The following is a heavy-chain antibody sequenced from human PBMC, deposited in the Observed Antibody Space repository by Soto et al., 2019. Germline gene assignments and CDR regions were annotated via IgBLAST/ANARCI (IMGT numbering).Heavy chain of an antibody. CDR1: GFSLSTTGMG. J-gene: IGHJ4*02. CDR3: ARRDYGDSGSIDRFFDY. CDR2: IYWDDDK. D-gene: IGHD4-17*01. Sequence: SGPTLVNPTQTLTLTCTFSGFSLSTTGMGVGWIRQPPGKALEWLALIYWDDDKRYSPSLRSRLTITKDTSNNLVVLTMTNMDPVDTATYYCARRDYGDSGSIDRFFDYWGQGTLVTVS. V-gene: IGHV2-5*02.